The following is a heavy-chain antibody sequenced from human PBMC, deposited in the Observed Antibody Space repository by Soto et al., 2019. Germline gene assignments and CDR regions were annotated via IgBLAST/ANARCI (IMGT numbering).Heavy chain of an antibody. CDR3: VRDYPIGSTYSGYDAIDS. V-gene: IGHV1-69*02. CDR1: GGTFSTST. J-gene: IGHJ4*02. Sequence: QVQLVQSGAEVKKPGSSVKVSCKASGGTFSTSTFTWVRQAPGQGLEWMGRTIPLLNVADYAQDFQGRVTITADKSTSSAYMELTRLTSKDTAVYYCVRDYPIGSTYSGYDAIDSWGQGTLVTVSS. D-gene: IGHD5-12*01. CDR2: TIPLLNVA.